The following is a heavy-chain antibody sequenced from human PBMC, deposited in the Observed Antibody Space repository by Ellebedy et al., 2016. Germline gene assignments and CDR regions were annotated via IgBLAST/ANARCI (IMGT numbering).Heavy chain of an antibody. CDR3: ASERQQLVLGYYYYYMDV. CDR1: GGSFSGYY. CDR2: INHSGST. V-gene: IGHV4-34*01. D-gene: IGHD6-13*01. J-gene: IGHJ6*03. Sequence: SETLSLTXAVYGGSFSGYYWSWIRQPPGKGLEWIGEINHSGSTNYNPSLKSRVTISVDTSKNQFSLKLSSVTAADTAVYYCASERQQLVLGYYYYYMDVWGKGTTVTVSS.